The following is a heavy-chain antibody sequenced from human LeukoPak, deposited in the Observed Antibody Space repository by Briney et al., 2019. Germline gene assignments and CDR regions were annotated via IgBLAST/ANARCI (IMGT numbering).Heavy chain of an antibody. Sequence: SETLSLTCTVSGYSISSGYYWGWIRQPPGKGLEWIGSIYHSGSTYYNPSLKSRVTISVDTSKNQFSLKLSSVTAADTAVYYCARVGCSSTSCYYYYYYMDVWGKGTTVTVSS. CDR2: IYHSGST. CDR1: GYSISSGYY. J-gene: IGHJ6*03. CDR3: ARVGCSSTSCYYYYYYMDV. V-gene: IGHV4-38-2*02. D-gene: IGHD2-2*01.